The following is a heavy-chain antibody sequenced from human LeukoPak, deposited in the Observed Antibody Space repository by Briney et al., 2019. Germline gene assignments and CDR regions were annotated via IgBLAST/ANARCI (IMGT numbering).Heavy chain of an antibody. CDR1: GFTFSFYA. V-gene: IGHV3-64*02. CDR3: AREVKYDSSGYPVYHLDS. CDR2: MNSNGGSI. J-gene: IGHJ4*02. Sequence: GGSLRLSCAAPGFTFSFYALDWVRQAPGKGLEYVSGMNSNGGSIYYADSVKGRFTISRDNSKNMLYLQMGSLRAEDMAVYYCAREVKYDSSGYPVYHLDSWGQGTLVTVSS. D-gene: IGHD3-22*01.